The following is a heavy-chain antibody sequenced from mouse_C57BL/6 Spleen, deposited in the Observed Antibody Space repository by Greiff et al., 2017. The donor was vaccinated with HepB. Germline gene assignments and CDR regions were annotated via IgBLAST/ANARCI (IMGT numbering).Heavy chain of an antibody. V-gene: IGHV5-16*01. D-gene: IGHD1-1*01. J-gene: IGHJ4*01. CDR2: INYDGSST. CDR3: AREVLRGAMDY. Sequence: EVMLVESEGGLVQPGRSMKLSCTASGFTFSDYYMAWVRQVPEKGLEWVANINYDGSSTYYLDSLKSRFIISRDNAKNILYLQMSSLKSEDTATYYCAREVLRGAMDYWGQGTSVTVSS. CDR1: GFTFSDYY.